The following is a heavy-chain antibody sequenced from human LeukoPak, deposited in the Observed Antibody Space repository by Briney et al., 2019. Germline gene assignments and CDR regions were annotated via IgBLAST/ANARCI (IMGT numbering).Heavy chain of an antibody. CDR3: ARDQTYSGSGIYTYFDY. CDR1: GGSISSGGYD. Sequence: SETLSLTCTVSGGSISSGGYDWSWIRQPAGKGLEYLGRIYSTGSTNYNPSLRSRVTISVDTSKNHFSLKLSSVTAADTAVYYCARDQTYSGSGIYTYFDYWGQGIMVTVSS. D-gene: IGHD3-10*01. CDR2: IYSTGST. V-gene: IGHV4-61*02. J-gene: IGHJ4*02.